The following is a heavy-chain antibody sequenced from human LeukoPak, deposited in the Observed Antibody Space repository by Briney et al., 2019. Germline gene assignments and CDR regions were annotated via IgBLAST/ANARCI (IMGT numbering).Heavy chain of an antibody. CDR2: ISGSGGST. V-gene: IGHV3-23*01. Sequence: PGGSLRLSCAASGFTFSSYAMSWVRQAPGKGLEWVSAISGSGGSTYYADSVKGRFTISRDNSKNTLYLQVNSLRAEDTAVYYCAKAVSIAAAGTVSHYGMDVWGQGTTVTVSS. J-gene: IGHJ6*02. D-gene: IGHD6-13*01. CDR3: AKAVSIAAAGTVSHYGMDV. CDR1: GFTFSSYA.